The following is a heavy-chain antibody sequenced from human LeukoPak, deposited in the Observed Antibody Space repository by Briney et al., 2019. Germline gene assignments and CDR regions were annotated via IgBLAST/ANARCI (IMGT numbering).Heavy chain of an antibody. V-gene: IGHV1-18*01. CDR1: GYTFTSYG. Sequence: ASVKVSCKASGYTFTSYGISWVRQAPGQGLEWMGWISAYKGNTNYAQKLQGRVTMTTDTSTSTAYMELRSLRSDDTAVYYCARDGTMLGYCSGGSCYSDGMDVWGQGTTVTVSS. CDR2: ISAYKGNT. CDR3: ARDGTMLGYCSGGSCYSDGMDV. D-gene: IGHD2-15*01. J-gene: IGHJ6*02.